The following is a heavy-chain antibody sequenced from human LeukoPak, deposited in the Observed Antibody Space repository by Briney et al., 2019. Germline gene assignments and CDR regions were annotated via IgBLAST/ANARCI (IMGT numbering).Heavy chain of an antibody. V-gene: IGHV3-64*02. Sequence: PGGSLRLSCAASGFTFSRFSMHWVRQAPGKGPEYVSAINTDGDRTYYADSVKGRFTISRDNSKNTLYPQMGSLRAEDMAVYYCAREGGLQLWGFGYWGQGTLVTVSS. D-gene: IGHD5-18*01. CDR2: INTDGDRT. J-gene: IGHJ4*02. CDR3: AREGGLQLWGFGY. CDR1: GFTFSRFS.